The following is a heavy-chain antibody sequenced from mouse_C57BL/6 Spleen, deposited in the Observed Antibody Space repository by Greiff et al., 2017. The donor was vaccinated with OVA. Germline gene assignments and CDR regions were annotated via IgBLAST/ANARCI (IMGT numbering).Heavy chain of an antibody. CDR2: INSDGSST. CDR1: GFTFSDYY. D-gene: IGHD2-14*01. Sequence: EVQVVESEGGLVQPGSSMKLSCTASGFTFSDYYLAWVSQVPDTGLEWVANINSDGSSTYYLDSLKSRFIISRDNAKNILYLQMSSLKSEDTATYYCARGGYDGAWFAYWGQGTLVTVSA. V-gene: IGHV5-16*01. CDR3: ARGGYDGAWFAY. J-gene: IGHJ3*01.